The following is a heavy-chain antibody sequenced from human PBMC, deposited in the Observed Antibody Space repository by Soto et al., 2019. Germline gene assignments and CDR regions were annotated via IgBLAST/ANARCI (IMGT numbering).Heavy chain of an antibody. D-gene: IGHD2-15*01. J-gene: IGHJ5*02. CDR2: IYPGDSDT. V-gene: IGHV5-51*01. CDR3: AISPDCSGGSCYSGREYNWFDP. Sequence: RGESLKISCKGSGYSFTSYWIGWVRQMPGKGLEWMGIIYPGDSDTRYSPSFQGQVTISADKSISTAYLQWSSLKASGTAMYYCAISPDCSGGSCYSGREYNWFDPWGQGTLVTVSS. CDR1: GYSFTSYW.